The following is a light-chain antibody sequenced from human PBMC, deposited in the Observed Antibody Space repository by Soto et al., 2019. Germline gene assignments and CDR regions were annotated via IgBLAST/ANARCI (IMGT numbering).Light chain of an antibody. V-gene: IGKV1-39*01. CDR1: QSISRY. Sequence: DIQMTQSPSSLSASIGDRVTITCRASQSISRYLNWYQQKPWKAPKLLIYAATSLQGGVPSRFSGSGSGTDFTLPISSLQAEDLAAYFCQHTYGTPPNTFGQGTKLEIK. CDR3: QHTYGTPPNT. CDR2: AAT. J-gene: IGKJ2*01.